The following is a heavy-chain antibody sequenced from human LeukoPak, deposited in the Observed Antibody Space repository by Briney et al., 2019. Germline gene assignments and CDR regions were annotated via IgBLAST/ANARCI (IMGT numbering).Heavy chain of an antibody. V-gene: IGHV1-8*01. CDR1: GYTFTSYD. CDR2: MNPNSGNT. CDR3: ARSNVAVAGNDY. J-gene: IGHJ4*02. D-gene: IGHD6-19*01. Sequence: ASVKVSCRASGYTFTSYDINWVGQATGRGLEWMGWMNPNSGNTGYAQKFQGRVTMTRNTSISTAYMELSSLRSEDTAVYYCARSNVAVAGNDYWGQGTLVTVSS.